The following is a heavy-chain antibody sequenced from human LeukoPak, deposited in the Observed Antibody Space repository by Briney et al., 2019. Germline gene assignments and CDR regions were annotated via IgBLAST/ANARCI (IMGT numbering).Heavy chain of an antibody. J-gene: IGHJ4*02. V-gene: IGHV4-59*01. CDR3: ARSSTVTTYPRFDY. CDR1: GGSISSYY. CDR2: IYYSGST. Sequence: SETLSLTCTVSGGSISSYYWSWIRQPPGKGLEWVGYIYYSGSTNYNPSLKSRVTISVDTSKNQFSLKLSSVTAADTAVYYCARSSTVTTYPRFDYWGQGTLVTVSS. D-gene: IGHD4-17*01.